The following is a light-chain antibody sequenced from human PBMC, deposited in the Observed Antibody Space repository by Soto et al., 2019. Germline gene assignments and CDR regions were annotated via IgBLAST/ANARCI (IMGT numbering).Light chain of an antibody. CDR3: QQYNNWPPWT. J-gene: IGKJ1*01. CDR1: QSVSSN. Sequence: EIVMTQSPATLSVSPGERATLSCRASQSVSSNVAWYQQKPGQAPRLLIYGASTRATGLPARFSGSGSGTEFTLTISSLQSEDFAVYYCQQYNNWPPWTFGQGNKVEIK. CDR2: GAS. V-gene: IGKV3-15*01.